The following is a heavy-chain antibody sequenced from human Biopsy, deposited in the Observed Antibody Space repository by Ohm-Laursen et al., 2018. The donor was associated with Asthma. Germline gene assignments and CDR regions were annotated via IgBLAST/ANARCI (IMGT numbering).Heavy chain of an antibody. CDR1: GGYTGSSDH. V-gene: IGHV3-53*01. Sequence: GTLSLTCRVSGGYTGSSDHHWAWIRQAPGKGLEWVSVIYSGGTSHTADSVRGRFTISRDYSKNTLYLQMHSLRAEDTAVYYCARGDSSNWSHYYFDYWGQGTLVTVSS. CDR3: ARGDSSNWSHYYFDY. CDR2: IYSGGTS. J-gene: IGHJ4*02. D-gene: IGHD3-22*01.